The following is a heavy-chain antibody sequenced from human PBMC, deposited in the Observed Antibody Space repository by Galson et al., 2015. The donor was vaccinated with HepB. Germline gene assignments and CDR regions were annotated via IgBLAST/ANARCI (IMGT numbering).Heavy chain of an antibody. CDR1: GYTFTSYA. CDR2: INAGNGNT. J-gene: IGHJ5*02. CDR3: ARVMTTTPARGYNWFDP. V-gene: IGHV1-3*01. D-gene: IGHD3-16*01. Sequence: SVKVSCKASGYTFTSYAMHWVRQAPGQRLEWMGWINAGNGNTKYSQKFQGRVTITRDTSASTAYMELSSLRSEDTAVYYCARVMTTTPARGYNWFDPWGQGTLVTVSS.